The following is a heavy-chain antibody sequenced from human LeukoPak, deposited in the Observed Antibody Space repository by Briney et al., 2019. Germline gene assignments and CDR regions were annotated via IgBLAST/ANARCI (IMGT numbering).Heavy chain of an antibody. CDR1: GYTFTSYG. Sequence: ASVKVSCKASGYTFTSYGISWVRQAPGQGLEWMGWISAYNGNTNYAQKLQGRVTMTTDTSTSTAYMELRSLRSDDTAVYYCARAPASSSWTFPLYWGQGTLVTVSS. CDR2: ISAYNGNT. J-gene: IGHJ4*02. V-gene: IGHV1-18*01. CDR3: ARAPASSSWTFPLY. D-gene: IGHD6-13*01.